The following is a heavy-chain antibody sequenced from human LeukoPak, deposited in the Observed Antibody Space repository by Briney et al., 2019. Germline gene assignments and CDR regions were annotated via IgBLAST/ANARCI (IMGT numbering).Heavy chain of an antibody. D-gene: IGHD5-12*01. CDR3: ARAYSGYDYY. CDR2: IYYSGST. V-gene: IGHV4-39*01. Sequence: SETLSLTCTVSGGSISSSSYYWGWIRQPPGKGLEWIGSIYYSGSTYYSPSLKSRVTISVDTSKNQFSLKLSSVTAADTAVYYCARAYSGYDYYWGQGTLVTVSS. J-gene: IGHJ4*02. CDR1: GGSISSSSYY.